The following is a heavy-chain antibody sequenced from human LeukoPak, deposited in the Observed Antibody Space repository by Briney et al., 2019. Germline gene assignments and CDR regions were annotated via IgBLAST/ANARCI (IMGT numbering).Heavy chain of an antibody. CDR2: ISGYSGKT. V-gene: IGHV1-18*01. J-gene: IGHJ4*02. Sequence: ASVKVSCKASGYTFTRYGLSWVRQAPGQGLEWMGWISGYSGKTNYAQKLQDRVTMTTDTSTSTAYMELRSLRSDDTAVYYCARGNNGYGPQEHLGQGTLVTVSS. D-gene: IGHD5-12*01. CDR1: GYTFTRYG. CDR3: ARGNNGYGPQEH.